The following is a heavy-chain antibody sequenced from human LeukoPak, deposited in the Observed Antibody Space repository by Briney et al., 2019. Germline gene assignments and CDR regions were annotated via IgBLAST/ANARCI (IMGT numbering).Heavy chain of an antibody. CDR1: GFTVSSNY. J-gene: IGHJ4*02. D-gene: IGHD2-2*02. CDR2: IYSGGST. Sequence: PGGSLRLSCAASGFTVSSNYMSWVRQAPGKGLEWVSVIYSGGSTYYADSVKGRFTISRDNSKNTLYLQMNSLRAEDTAVYYCARGGGTRYCSSTSCYNDYWGQGTLVTVSS. V-gene: IGHV3-66*01. CDR3: ARGGGTRYCSSTSCYNDY.